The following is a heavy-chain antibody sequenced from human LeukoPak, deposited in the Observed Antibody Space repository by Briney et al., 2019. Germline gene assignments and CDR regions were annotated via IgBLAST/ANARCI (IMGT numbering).Heavy chain of an antibody. CDR1: GGSISSYY. Sequence: PSETLSLTCTVSGGSISSYYWSWIRQPPGKGLEWIGEINHSGSTNYNPSLKCRVTISVDTSKNQFSLKLSSVTAADTAVYYCATAVAIFGVVIMDYWGQGTLVTVSS. CDR2: INHSGST. J-gene: IGHJ4*02. D-gene: IGHD3-3*01. V-gene: IGHV4-34*01. CDR3: ATAVAIFGVVIMDY.